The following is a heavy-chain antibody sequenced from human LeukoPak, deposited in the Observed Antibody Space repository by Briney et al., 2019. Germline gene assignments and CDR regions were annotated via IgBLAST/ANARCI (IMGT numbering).Heavy chain of an antibody. V-gene: IGHV4-39*07. J-gene: IGHJ4*02. CDR3: ASGSSSSFDY. CDR1: GGSISSSSYY. Sequence: PSETLSLTCTVSGGSISSSSYYWGWIRQPPGKGLEWIGSIYYSGSTYYNPSLKSRVTISVDTSKNQFSLKLSSVTAADTAVYYCASGSSSSFDYWGQGTLVTVSS. D-gene: IGHD6-13*01. CDR2: IYYSGST.